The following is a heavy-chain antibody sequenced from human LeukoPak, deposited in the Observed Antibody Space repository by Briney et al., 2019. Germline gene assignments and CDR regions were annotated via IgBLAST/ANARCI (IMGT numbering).Heavy chain of an antibody. Sequence: GGSLRLSCAASGSTFSSFSMNWVRRAPGKGLEWVSYISSSSSTIYYADSVKGRFTISRENAKNSLYLQMNSLRDEDTAVYYCARADGVVVMFDYWGQGTLVTVSS. CDR1: GSTFSSFS. CDR3: ARADGVVVMFDY. CDR2: ISSSSSTI. J-gene: IGHJ4*02. D-gene: IGHD3-22*01. V-gene: IGHV3-48*02.